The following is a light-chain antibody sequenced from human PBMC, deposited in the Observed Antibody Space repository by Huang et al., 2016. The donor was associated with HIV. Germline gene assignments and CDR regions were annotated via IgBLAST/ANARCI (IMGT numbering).Light chain of an antibody. CDR2: GAS. CDR3: QQYGSSPIT. J-gene: IGKJ5*01. CDR1: QSVSSSY. V-gene: IGKV3-20*01. Sequence: EIVLTQSPDTLSLSPGERATLSCRASQSVSSSYLAWYQHRPGQAPRLLIYGASSMATVCPDRFSGGGSGTDFTLTISRLEPEDFAVYYCQQYGSSPITFGQGTRLEIK.